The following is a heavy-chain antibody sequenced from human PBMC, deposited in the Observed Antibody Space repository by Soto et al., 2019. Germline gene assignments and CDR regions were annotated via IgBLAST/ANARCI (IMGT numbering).Heavy chain of an antibody. CDR1: GGSISSYY. CDR3: ARVVQYSSGWYEKGWFDP. D-gene: IGHD6-19*01. J-gene: IGHJ5*02. V-gene: IGHV4-59*01. CDR2: IYYSGST. Sequence: PSETLSLTCTVSGGSISSYYWSWIRQPPGKGLERIGYIYYSGSTNYNPSLKSRVTISVDTSKNQFSLKLSSVTAADTAVYYCARVVQYSSGWYEKGWFDPWGQGTLVTVSS.